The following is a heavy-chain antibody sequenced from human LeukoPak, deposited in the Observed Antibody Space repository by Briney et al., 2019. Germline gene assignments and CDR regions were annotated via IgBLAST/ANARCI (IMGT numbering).Heavy chain of an antibody. Sequence: GGSLRLSCAASGFTFSSYAMSWVRQAPGKGLEWVSVIYSGGSTYYADSVKGRFTISRDNSKNTLYLQMNSLRAEDTAVYYCARGVLYGDSSGYYYFDYWGQGTLVTVSS. V-gene: IGHV3-66*01. J-gene: IGHJ4*02. CDR1: GFTFSSYA. CDR2: IYSGGST. D-gene: IGHD3-22*01. CDR3: ARGVLYGDSSGYYYFDY.